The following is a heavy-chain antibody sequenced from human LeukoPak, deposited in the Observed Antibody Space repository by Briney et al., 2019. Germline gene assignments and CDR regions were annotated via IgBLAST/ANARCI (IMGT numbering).Heavy chain of an antibody. V-gene: IGHV1-46*03. CDR1: GYGFTSYY. Sequence: AASVKVSCKAFGYGFTSYYIHWVRQAPGQGLEWMGIINPSFGGTSYARKFQGRDTMTRDTSTSTVYTELSSLRSEDTAVYYCARHGSGRYYPAEGLVDYWGQGTLVTVSS. J-gene: IGHJ4*02. CDR3: ARHGSGRYYPAEGLVDY. CDR2: INPSFGGT. D-gene: IGHD3-10*01.